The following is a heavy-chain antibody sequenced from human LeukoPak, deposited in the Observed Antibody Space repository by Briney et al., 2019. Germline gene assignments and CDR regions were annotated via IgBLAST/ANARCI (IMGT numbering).Heavy chain of an antibody. CDR1: GFTFSSYA. Sequence: GGSLRLSCAASGFTFSSYAMHWVRQAPGKGLEWVAIISYDGSNKYYADSVKGRFTISRDNAKNSLYLQMNSLRAEDTAVYYCAELGITMIGGVWGKGTTVTISS. J-gene: IGHJ6*04. CDR2: ISYDGSNK. CDR3: AELGITMIGGV. V-gene: IGHV3-30*04. D-gene: IGHD3-10*02.